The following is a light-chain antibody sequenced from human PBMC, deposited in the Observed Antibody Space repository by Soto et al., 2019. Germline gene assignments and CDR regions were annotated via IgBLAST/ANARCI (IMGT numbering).Light chain of an antibody. CDR2: DAS. Sequence: EIVLTQSPATLSLSPGERATLSCRASQSVSSYLAWYQQKPGQAPRLLIYDASNRATAIPARLSGSGAGTDFTLPISSLEPEDFAVYYCQQQSNWPPLTFGGGTKVEIK. CDR1: QSVSSY. V-gene: IGKV3-11*01. CDR3: QQQSNWPPLT. J-gene: IGKJ4*01.